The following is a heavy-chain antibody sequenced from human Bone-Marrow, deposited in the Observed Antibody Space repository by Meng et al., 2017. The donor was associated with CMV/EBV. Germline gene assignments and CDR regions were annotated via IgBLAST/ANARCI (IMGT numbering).Heavy chain of an antibody. D-gene: IGHD2-2*01. CDR1: GFTVSSNY. Sequence: GGSLRLSCAASGFTVSSNYMSWVRQAPGKGLEWVSVIYSGGSTYYADSVKGRFTISRDNSKNTLYLQMNSLRAEDTAVYYCAKVQYQLEGSAFDIWGQGTMVTVSS. CDR2: IYSGGST. V-gene: IGHV3-53*01. J-gene: IGHJ3*02. CDR3: AKVQYQLEGSAFDI.